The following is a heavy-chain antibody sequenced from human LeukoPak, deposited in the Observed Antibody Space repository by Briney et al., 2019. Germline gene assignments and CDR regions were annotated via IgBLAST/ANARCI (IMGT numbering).Heavy chain of an antibody. J-gene: IGHJ4*02. CDR1: GFSFSTYA. D-gene: IGHD3-10*01. V-gene: IGHV3-23*01. CDR2: ISVSGDST. CDR3: ARRGGRNGWGDSDC. Sequence: GSLRLSCAASGFSFSTYAMNWVRQAPGKGLEWVSTISVSGDSTFYADSVQGRFTISRDTSKNSLSLHMNSLRAEDTAVYFGARRGGRNGWGDSDCWGQGTLVTVSS.